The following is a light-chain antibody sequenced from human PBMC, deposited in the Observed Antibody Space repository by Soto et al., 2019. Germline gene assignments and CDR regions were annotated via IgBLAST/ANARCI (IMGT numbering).Light chain of an antibody. CDR2: AAS. CDR3: QQSYNTPWT. CDR1: QSISSY. J-gene: IGKJ1*01. Sequence: DIQMTQSPSSLSASVGDRVTITCRASQSISSYLNWYQQKPGKAPTLLIYAASSLQSGVPSRFSGSGSGTDFTLTISSLQPEDFATYSCQQSYNTPWTFGQGTRVEIK. V-gene: IGKV1-39*01.